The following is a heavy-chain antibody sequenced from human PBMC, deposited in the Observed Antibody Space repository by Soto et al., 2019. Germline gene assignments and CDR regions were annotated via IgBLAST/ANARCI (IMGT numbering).Heavy chain of an antibody. Sequence: ASVKVSCKASGYTFTSYGISWVRQAPGQGLEWMGWISAYNGNTNYAQKLQGRVTMTTDTSTSTAYMELRSLRSDDTAVYYCARGGLRDDSSGYDMLRRHYYYYGMDVWGQGTTVTVAS. CDR1: GYTFTSYG. D-gene: IGHD3-22*01. CDR2: ISAYNGNT. J-gene: IGHJ6*02. CDR3: ARGGLRDDSSGYDMLRRHYYYYGMDV. V-gene: IGHV1-18*04.